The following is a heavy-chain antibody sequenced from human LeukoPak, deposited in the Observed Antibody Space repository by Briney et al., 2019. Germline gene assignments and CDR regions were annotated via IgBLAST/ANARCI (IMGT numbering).Heavy chain of an antibody. J-gene: IGHJ6*03. CDR3: ARAASFTSCRYYYYYYMDV. Sequence: ASVKVSCKASGYTFTGYYMHWVRQAPGQGLEWMGWINPNSGGTNYAQKFQGRVTMTRDTSISTAYMELSRLRSDDTAVYYCARAASFTSCRYYYYYYMDVWGKGTTVTVSS. CDR2: INPNSGGT. CDR1: GYTFTGYY. D-gene: IGHD2-2*01. V-gene: IGHV1-2*02.